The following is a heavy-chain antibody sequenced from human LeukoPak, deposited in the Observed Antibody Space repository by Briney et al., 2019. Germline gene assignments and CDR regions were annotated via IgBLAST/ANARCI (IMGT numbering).Heavy chain of an antibody. D-gene: IGHD1-26*01. J-gene: IGHJ6*04. Sequence: GGSLRLSCAASGFTFSSYAMSWVRQAPGKGLEWVSAISGSGGSTYYADSVKGRFTISRDNSKNTLYLQMNSLRAEDTAVYYCANPPSWLLYYYGMDVCGKGTTVTVSS. V-gene: IGHV3-23*01. CDR3: ANPPSWLLYYYGMDV. CDR1: GFTFSSYA. CDR2: ISGSGGST.